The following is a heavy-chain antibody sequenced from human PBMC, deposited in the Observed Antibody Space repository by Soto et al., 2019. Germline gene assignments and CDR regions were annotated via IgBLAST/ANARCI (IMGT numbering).Heavy chain of an antibody. CDR1: GFTFSSYS. V-gene: IGHV3-48*01. D-gene: IGHD6-13*01. CDR3: ARHPERIAEIGWFAP. J-gene: IGHJ5*02. CDR2: SSSSSSTI. Sequence: EVQLVESGGGLVQPGGSLRLSCAASGFTFSSYSMNWVRQAPGKGLEWVSYSSSSSSTIYYADSVKGRFTISRDNAKNSRYRQMSTLRAEDTAVYYCARHPERIAEIGWFAPWGQGTRVTVSS.